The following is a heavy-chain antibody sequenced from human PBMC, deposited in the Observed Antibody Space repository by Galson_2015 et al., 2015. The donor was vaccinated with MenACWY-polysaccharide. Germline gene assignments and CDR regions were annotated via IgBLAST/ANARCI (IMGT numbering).Heavy chain of an antibody. D-gene: IGHD6-13*01. Sequence: SLRLSCAASGFRFEDYATHWVRQAPGKGLEWVTGISWKSITMGQADAVKGRSTISRDNAKNSIYLQMNRLEPEDTAVYYCVKGVTSNPWIAAGGFNPWGQGTVVTVSS. V-gene: IGHV3-9*01. CDR3: VKGVTSNPWIAAGGFNP. J-gene: IGHJ5*02. CDR1: GFRFEDYA. CDR2: ISWKSITM.